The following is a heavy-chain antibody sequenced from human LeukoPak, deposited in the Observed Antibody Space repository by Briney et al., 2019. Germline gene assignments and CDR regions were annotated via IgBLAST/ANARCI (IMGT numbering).Heavy chain of an antibody. D-gene: IGHD3-22*01. J-gene: IGHJ4*02. V-gene: IGHV1-3*01. CDR1: GYTFTSYA. Sequence: ASVKVSCKASGYTFTSYAMHWVRQAPGRRLDWMGWINGGSGNTKYSPEFQGRVTITRDTSASTAYMELSSLRSEDTAVYYCANPRYDSSGYYYVDWGQGTLVTVSS. CDR3: ANPRYDSSGYYYVD. CDR2: INGGSGNT.